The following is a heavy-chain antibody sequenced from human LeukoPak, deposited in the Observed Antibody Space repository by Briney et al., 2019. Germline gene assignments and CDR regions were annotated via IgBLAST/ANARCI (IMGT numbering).Heavy chain of an antibody. J-gene: IGHJ6*02. Sequence: ASVKVSCKASGYTFTGYYMHWVRQAPGQGLEWMGWINPNSGGTNYAQKFQGWVTMTRDTSISTAYMGLSRLRSDDTAVYYCAREWFGDLSNYYYYGMDVWGQGTTVTVSS. CDR1: GYTFTGYY. V-gene: IGHV1-2*04. CDR2: INPNSGGT. D-gene: IGHD3-10*01. CDR3: AREWFGDLSNYYYYGMDV.